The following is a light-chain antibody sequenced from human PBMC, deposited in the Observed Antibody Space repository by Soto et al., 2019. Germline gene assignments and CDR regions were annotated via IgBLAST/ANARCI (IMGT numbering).Light chain of an antibody. Sequence: DIQMTQYPSSLSASIGDRVTITCRARQSVRTHLNWYHQKPGKAPELLIYAASSLQAGVPSRFSGSGSGTDFTLTISSLHPEDFGDYYCQQSYSPPRTFGQGTNLEIK. J-gene: IGKJ2*01. CDR2: AAS. CDR3: QQSYSPPRT. CDR1: QSVRTH. V-gene: IGKV1-39*01.